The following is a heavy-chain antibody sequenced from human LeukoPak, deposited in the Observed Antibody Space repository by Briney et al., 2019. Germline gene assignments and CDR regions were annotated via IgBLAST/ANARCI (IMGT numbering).Heavy chain of an antibody. CDR3: ARMATAFDY. J-gene: IGHJ4*02. Sequence: GGSLRLSCAASGFTFSRYWMHWVRQAPGKGLVWVSRLNTDGSGPRYADSVKGRFTISRDNAKNTLYLQMNSLRAEDTAVYYCARMATAFDYWGQGTLVTVSS. CDR2: LNTDGSGP. D-gene: IGHD1-1*01. CDR1: GFTFSRYW. V-gene: IGHV3-74*01.